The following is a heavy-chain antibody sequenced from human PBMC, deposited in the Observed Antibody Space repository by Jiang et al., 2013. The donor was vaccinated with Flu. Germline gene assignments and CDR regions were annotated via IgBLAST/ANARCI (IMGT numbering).Heavy chain of an antibody. CDR2: GST. V-gene: IGHV4-4*02. Sequence: GSTNYNPSLKSRVTISVDKSKNQFSLKLSSVTAADTAVYYCARDSTVTTHGYPLEFDLVGPWHPGHCLL. J-gene: IGHJ2*01. CDR3: ARDSTVTTHGYPLEFDL. D-gene: IGHD4-17*01.